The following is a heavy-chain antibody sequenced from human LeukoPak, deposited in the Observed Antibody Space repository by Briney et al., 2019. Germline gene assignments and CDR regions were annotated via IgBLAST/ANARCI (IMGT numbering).Heavy chain of an antibody. V-gene: IGHV3-23*01. Sequence: GGSLRLSCTVPGFPFSINGMSWVRQAPGKGLEWVSGISGSDGRTYYADSVKGRFTISRDNSKSTLYLQMSSLRAEDTALYYCAKGLIEYDHLTGTPGGYWGQGTRVIVSS. D-gene: IGHD3-9*01. CDR3: AKGLIEYDHLTGTPGGY. CDR2: ISGSDGRT. J-gene: IGHJ4*02. CDR1: GFPFSING.